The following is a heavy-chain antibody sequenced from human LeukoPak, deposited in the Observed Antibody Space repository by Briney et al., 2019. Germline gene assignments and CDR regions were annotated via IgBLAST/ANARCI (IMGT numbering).Heavy chain of an antibody. D-gene: IGHD6-19*01. Sequence: PSETLSLTCTVSGGSISSYYWSWIRQPPGKGLEWIGYIYYSGSTNYNPSLKSRVTISVDTSKNQFSLKLSSVTAADTAVYYCARVPGIAVAGSYYYGMDVWGQGTTVTVSS. CDR2: IYYSGST. CDR1: GGSISSYY. V-gene: IGHV4-59*12. J-gene: IGHJ6*02. CDR3: ARVPGIAVAGSYYYGMDV.